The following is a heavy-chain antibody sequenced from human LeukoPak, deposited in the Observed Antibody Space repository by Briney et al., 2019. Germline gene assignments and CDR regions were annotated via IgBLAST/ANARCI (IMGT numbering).Heavy chain of an antibody. D-gene: IGHD6-6*01. J-gene: IGHJ3*02. V-gene: IGHV1-46*01. CDR1: GYTFTSYY. Sequence: ASVNVSCKASGYTFTSYYMHWVRQAPGQGLEWMGLINPSGGSTSYAQKFQGRVTMTRDMSTSTVYMELSSLRSEDTAVYYCARAPISSIAANDAFDIWGQGTMVTVSS. CDR3: ARAPISSIAANDAFDI. CDR2: INPSGGST.